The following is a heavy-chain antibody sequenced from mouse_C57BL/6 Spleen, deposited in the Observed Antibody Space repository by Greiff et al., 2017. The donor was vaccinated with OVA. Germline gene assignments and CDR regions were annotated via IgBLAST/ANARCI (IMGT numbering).Heavy chain of an antibody. CDR1: GYTFTDHT. CDR2: IYPRDGST. D-gene: IGHD1-1*01. CDR3: ARSLYYYGSSLYWYFDV. V-gene: IGHV1-78*01. J-gene: IGHJ1*03. Sequence: VKLVESDAELVKPGASVKISCKVSGYTFTDHTIHWMKQRPEQGLEWIGYIYPRDGSTKYNEKFKGKATLTADKSSSTAYMQLNSLTSEDSAVYFCARSLYYYGSSLYWYFDVWGTGTTVTVSS.